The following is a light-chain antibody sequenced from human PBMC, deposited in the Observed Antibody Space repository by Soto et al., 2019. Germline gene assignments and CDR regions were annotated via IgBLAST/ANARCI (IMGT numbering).Light chain of an antibody. CDR2: GAC. J-gene: IGKJ5*01. V-gene: IGKV3-20*01. Sequence: EIVLTQSPGTLSLSPGERATLSCRASQSVSSSYLACYQQKPGQAHRLIIHGACTRATGIRDRFSGSGSGTDFTLTISSLEPEDFAVYDCQQYNKWTPSTSGQGTRLEIK. CDR1: QSVSSSY. CDR3: QQYNKWTPST.